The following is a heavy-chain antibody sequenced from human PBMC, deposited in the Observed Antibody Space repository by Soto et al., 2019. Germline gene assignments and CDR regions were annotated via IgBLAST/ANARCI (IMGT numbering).Heavy chain of an antibody. D-gene: IGHD3-10*01. V-gene: IGHV4-39*01. CDR2: FYYSGST. Sequence: SEKLELTSTVPGGSISSTSYYWVWMREPPGKGLEWIGSFYYSGSTYYNPSLKSRVTISLDTSENQFSLKLSSVTAADTAVYYCARQVVDGTVAGSGSFDYWGQGTLVT. CDR3: ARQVVDGTVAGSGSFDY. CDR1: GGSISSTSYY. J-gene: IGHJ4*02.